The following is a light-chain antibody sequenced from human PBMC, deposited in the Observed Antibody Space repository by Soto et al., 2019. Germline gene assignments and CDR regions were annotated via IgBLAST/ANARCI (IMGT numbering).Light chain of an antibody. CDR2: GAS. Sequence: VMTQSPASLSVSPGERATLSCRASESVSSNLACYQQKPGQGPRLLIYGASTRATGIPARFSGSGSGTDFTLTINRLEPEDFAVYYCQQRSNWPLTFGGGTKVDI. V-gene: IGKV3-15*01. CDR3: QQRSNWPLT. CDR1: ESVSSN. J-gene: IGKJ4*01.